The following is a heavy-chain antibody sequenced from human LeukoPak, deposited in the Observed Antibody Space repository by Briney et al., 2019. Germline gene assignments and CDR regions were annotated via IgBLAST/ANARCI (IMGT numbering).Heavy chain of an antibody. J-gene: IGHJ4*02. D-gene: IGHD6-19*01. Sequence: GGSLRLSCAASGFTFSSYSMNWVRQAPGKGLEWVSSISSSSSYIFYADSVMGRFTISRDNAKNSLYLQMNSLRAEDTAVYYCARGRDSSGGGFDYWGQGTLVTVSS. CDR2: ISSSSSYI. CDR1: GFTFSSYS. CDR3: ARGRDSSGGGFDY. V-gene: IGHV3-21*01.